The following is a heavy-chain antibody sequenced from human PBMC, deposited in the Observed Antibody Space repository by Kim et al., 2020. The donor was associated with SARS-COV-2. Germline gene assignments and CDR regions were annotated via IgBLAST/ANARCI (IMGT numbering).Heavy chain of an antibody. D-gene: IGHD2-15*01. J-gene: IGHJ4*02. V-gene: IGHV3-21*01. Sequence: ADSVECRITSSRDNANNSLYLQMNSLRAEDTAVYYCARDTASVAGRELDYWGQGSLVTVSS. CDR3: ARDTASVAGRELDY.